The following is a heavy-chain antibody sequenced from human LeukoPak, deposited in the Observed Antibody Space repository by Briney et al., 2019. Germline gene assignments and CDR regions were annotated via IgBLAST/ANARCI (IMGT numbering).Heavy chain of an antibody. CDR3: ARLPIVVVTAPPLGWFDP. V-gene: IGHV1-18*01. D-gene: IGHD2-21*02. Sequence: ASVKVSCKASGYTFTSYGISWVRQAPGQGLEWMGWISAYNGNTNYAQKLQGRVTMTTDTSTSTAYMELRSLRSDDTAVYYCARLPIVVVTAPPLGWFDPWGQGTLVTVSS. J-gene: IGHJ5*02. CDR2: ISAYNGNT. CDR1: GYTFTSYG.